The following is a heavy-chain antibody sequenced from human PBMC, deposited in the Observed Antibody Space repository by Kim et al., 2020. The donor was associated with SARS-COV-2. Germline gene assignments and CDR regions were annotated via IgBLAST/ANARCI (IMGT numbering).Heavy chain of an antibody. CDR3: ARTGNGHDRRPGY. Sequence: ASVKVSCKGSGYTFSNHDINWVRQAPGQGFEWMGGMIPSIGATGYAQKFQGRVTMTRDNSINTAFMELRSLRSEDTAVYYCARTGNGHDRRPGYWGQGTRV. V-gene: IGHV1-8*01. D-gene: IGHD5-12*01. J-gene: IGHJ4*02. CDR1: GYTFSNHD. CDR2: MIPSIGAT.